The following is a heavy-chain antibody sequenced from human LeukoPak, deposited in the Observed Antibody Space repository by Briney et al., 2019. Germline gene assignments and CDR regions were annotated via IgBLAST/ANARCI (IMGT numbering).Heavy chain of an antibody. D-gene: IGHD4-17*01. CDR1: GGSISSDDNY. CDR3: ARESPRDYGDFVGGFGS. J-gene: IGHJ4*02. V-gene: IGHV4-30-4*01. Sequence: TSETLSLTCTVSGGSISSDDNYWSWIRQPPGKGLEWVGYIYYSGSTYYNPSLESRVTMSIDTSKNQFSLKLSSVTAADTAVYYCARESPRDYGDFVGGFGSWGQGTLVTVSS. CDR2: IYYSGST.